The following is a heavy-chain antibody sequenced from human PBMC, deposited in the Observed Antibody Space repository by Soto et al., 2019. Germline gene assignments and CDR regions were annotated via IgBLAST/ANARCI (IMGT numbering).Heavy chain of an antibody. J-gene: IGHJ6*02. D-gene: IGHD3-3*01. CDR2: ISYDGSNK. CDR3: ARPITFFGVVIRGGMDF. CDR1: GFTFSSYA. V-gene: IGHV3-30-3*01. Sequence: QVQLVESGGGVVQPGRSLRLSCAASGFTFSSYAMHWVRQAPGKGLEWVAVISYDGSNKYYADSVKGRFTISRDNSKNTPYLQMNRLRAEDTAVHYCARPITFFGVVIRGGMDFWGRGTTVTVSS.